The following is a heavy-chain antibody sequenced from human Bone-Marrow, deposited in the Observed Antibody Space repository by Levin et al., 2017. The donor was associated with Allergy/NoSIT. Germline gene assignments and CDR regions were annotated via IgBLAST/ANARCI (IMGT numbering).Heavy chain of an antibody. CDR2: IKCSSGGT. CDR3: ARNSITLFGVIIDGSFDP. D-gene: IGHD3-3*01. J-gene: IGHJ5*02. CDR1: GYRFTDHY. Sequence: ASVKVSCKAAGYRFTDHYIHWVRQAPGQGLEWLGRIKCSSGGTVYAQNFQGRVTMTRDTSRSTAYMELSNLRSDDTAVYYCARNSITLFGVIIDGSFDPWGQGTLVTVSS. V-gene: IGHV1-2*06.